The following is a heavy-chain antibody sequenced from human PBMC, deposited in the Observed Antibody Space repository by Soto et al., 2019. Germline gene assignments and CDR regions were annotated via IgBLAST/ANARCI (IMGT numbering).Heavy chain of an antibody. Sequence: QVQLVQSGAEVKKPGSSVKVSCKASGGTFSSYAISWVRQAPGQGLEWMGGIIPIFGPANYAQKFQGRVTITADESPSAAYMGLSSLRSEDTAVYYCAGEWEALRYWLDPWGQGTLVTVSS. J-gene: IGHJ5*02. V-gene: IGHV1-69*12. CDR1: GGTFSSYA. CDR2: IIPIFGPA. D-gene: IGHD1-26*01. CDR3: AGEWEALRYWLDP.